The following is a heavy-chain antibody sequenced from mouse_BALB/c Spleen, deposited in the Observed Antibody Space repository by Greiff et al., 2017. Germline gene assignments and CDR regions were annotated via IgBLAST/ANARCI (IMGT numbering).Heavy chain of an antibody. J-gene: IGHJ3*01. CDR1: GFTFSSYA. D-gene: IGHD2-2*01. CDR2: ISSGGSYT. V-gene: IGHV5-9-4*01. Sequence: EVHLVESGGGLVKPGGSLKLSCAASGFTFSSYAMSWVRQSPEKRLEWVAEISSGGSYTYYPDTVTGRFTISRDNAKNTLYLEMSSLRSEDTAMYYCARVGYDAWFAYWGQGTLVTVSA. CDR3: ARVGYDAWFAY.